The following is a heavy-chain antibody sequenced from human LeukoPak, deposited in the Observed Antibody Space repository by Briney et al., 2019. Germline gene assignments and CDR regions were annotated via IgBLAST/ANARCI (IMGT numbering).Heavy chain of an antibody. CDR1: GFTFSNAW. V-gene: IGHV3-23*01. D-gene: IGHD3-3*01. CDR3: AKDATYYDFWSGPYYFDY. Sequence: GGSLRLSCAASGFTFSNAWMSWVRQAPGKGLEWVSSISGSGGSTNYAVSVKGRFTISRDNSKNTLYLQMNSLRAEDTAVYYCAKDATYYDFWSGPYYFDYWGQGTLVTVSS. CDR2: ISGSGGST. J-gene: IGHJ4*02.